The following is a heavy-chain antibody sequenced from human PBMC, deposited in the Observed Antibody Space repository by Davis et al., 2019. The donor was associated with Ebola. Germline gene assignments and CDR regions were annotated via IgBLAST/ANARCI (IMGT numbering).Heavy chain of an antibody. D-gene: IGHD5-12*01. CDR1: GFTFTGYW. CDR2: IKQDGSES. Sequence: GESLKISCAASGFTFTGYWMTWVRQAPGKGLEWVANIKQDGSESYYVDFVKGRFTISRDNSKNTVYLQMDSLRAEDTAVYFCAKDHRFIVAAVTGLDYWGQGTPVTVSS. J-gene: IGHJ4*02. V-gene: IGHV3-7*01. CDR3: AKDHRFIVAAVTGLDY.